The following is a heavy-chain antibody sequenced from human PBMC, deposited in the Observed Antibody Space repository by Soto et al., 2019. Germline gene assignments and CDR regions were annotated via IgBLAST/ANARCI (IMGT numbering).Heavy chain of an antibody. CDR2: IYSTGST. Sequence: QVQLQESGPGLVKHSETLSLTCTVSGGSISSYYWSWIRQPPGKGLELIGYIYSTGSTIYNSSLKSRVTMSVDTSKNQFSLNLNSVTAADTAVYYCARATSSGWMLGAFDIWGQGTMVTVSS. CDR3: ARATSSGWMLGAFDI. D-gene: IGHD6-19*01. CDR1: GGSISSYY. V-gene: IGHV4-59*01. J-gene: IGHJ3*02.